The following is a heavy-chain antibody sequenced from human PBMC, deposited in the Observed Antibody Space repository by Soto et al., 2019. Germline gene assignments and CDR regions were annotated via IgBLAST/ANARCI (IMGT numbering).Heavy chain of an antibody. V-gene: IGHV3-73*01. CDR3: TRQILQYRLLDFDY. J-gene: IGHJ4*02. Sequence: GGSLRLSCAASGFTFSGSAMHWVRQASGKGLEWVGRIRSKANSYATAYAASVKGRFTISRDDSKNTAYLQMNSLKTEDTAVYYCTRQILQYRLLDFDYWGQGTLVTVSS. CDR1: GFTFSGSA. CDR2: IRSKANSYAT. D-gene: IGHD2-2*01.